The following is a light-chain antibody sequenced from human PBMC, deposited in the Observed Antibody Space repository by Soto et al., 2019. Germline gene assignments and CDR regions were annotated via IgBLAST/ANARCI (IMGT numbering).Light chain of an antibody. CDR1: QSVSSN. Sequence: EIVMTQSPATLSVSPGERATLSCRASQSVSSNLAWYQQKPGQAPRLLIYGASTRATGIPARFSGSGSGTEFTLSISSLQSEDFAVYYCQHYNNWPHGLFGQGTKVDIK. V-gene: IGKV3-15*01. CDR2: GAS. J-gene: IGKJ1*01. CDR3: QHYNNWPHGL.